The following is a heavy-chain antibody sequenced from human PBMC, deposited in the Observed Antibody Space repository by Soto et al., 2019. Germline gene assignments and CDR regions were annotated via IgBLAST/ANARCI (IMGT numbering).Heavy chain of an antibody. Sequence: QVQLQESGPGLVKPSQTLSLTCTVSGGSISSGGYYWSWIRQHPGKGLEWIGYIYYSGSTYYNPSLKSGVTISVETVKNQFSRKLAPVTAADTAVYYWAGGGGAGTNFDYWGQGTLVTVSS. CDR2: IYYSGST. D-gene: IGHD6-19*01. CDR1: GGSISSGGYY. J-gene: IGHJ4*02. V-gene: IGHV4-31*03. CDR3: AGGGGAGTNFDY.